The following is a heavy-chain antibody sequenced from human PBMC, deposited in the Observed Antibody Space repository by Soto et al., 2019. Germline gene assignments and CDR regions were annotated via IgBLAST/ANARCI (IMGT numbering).Heavy chain of an antibody. CDR2: IRSKANSYAT. CDR1: GFTFSGSA. Sequence: GGSLRLSYAASGFTFSGSAMHWVRQASGKGLEWVGRIRSKANSYATAYAASVKGRFTISRDDSKNTAYLQMNSLKTEDTAVYYCTRHTTITMVRGLTGYYYYYMDVWGKGTTVTV. J-gene: IGHJ6*03. CDR3: TRHTTITMVRGLTGYYYYYMDV. V-gene: IGHV3-73*01. D-gene: IGHD3-10*01.